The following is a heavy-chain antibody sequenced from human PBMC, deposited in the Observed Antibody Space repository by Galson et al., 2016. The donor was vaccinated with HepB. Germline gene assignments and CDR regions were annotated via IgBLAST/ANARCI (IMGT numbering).Heavy chain of an antibody. D-gene: IGHD6-13*01. CDR1: GFTFSNFA. CDR2: ISSSSGYI. V-gene: IGHV3-21*01. Sequence: SLRLSCAASGFTFSNFAISWVRQAPGKGLEWVSSISSSSGYIYYADSVKGRFTITRYHAKNSLFLQMNILRAEDTALYYCAREIGSSTCLDNWGQGILVTVSS. J-gene: IGHJ4*02. CDR3: AREIGSSTCLDN.